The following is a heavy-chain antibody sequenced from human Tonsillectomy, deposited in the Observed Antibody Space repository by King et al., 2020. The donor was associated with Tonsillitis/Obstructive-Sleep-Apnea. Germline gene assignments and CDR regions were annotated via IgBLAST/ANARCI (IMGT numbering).Heavy chain of an antibody. D-gene: IGHD1-26*01. CDR2: ISYDGSNK. V-gene: IGHV3-30*18. Sequence: VQLVESGGGVVQPGRSLRLSCAASGFTFSSYGMHWVRQAPGKGLEWVAVISYDGSNKYYADSVKGRFTISRDNSKNTLYLQMNSLRAEDTAIYYCAKDQMGATKGYYYYMDVWGKGTTVTVSS. CDR3: AKDQMGATKGYYYYMDV. J-gene: IGHJ6*03. CDR1: GFTFSSYG.